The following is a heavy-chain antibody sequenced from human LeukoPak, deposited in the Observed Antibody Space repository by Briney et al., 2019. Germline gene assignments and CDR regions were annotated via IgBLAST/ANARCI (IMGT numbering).Heavy chain of an antibody. D-gene: IGHD2-2*02. CDR3: AKDGFEYCSSSSCYRLDY. V-gene: IGHV3-30*02. J-gene: IGHJ4*02. CDR1: GFTFSSYA. Sequence: GGSLRLSCAVSGFTFSSYAMNWVRQAPGKGLEWVAFIRYDGTNKYYADSVRGRFTISKDNSKNTLYLQMNSLRAEDTAVYYCAKDGFEYCSSSSCYRLDYWGQGTLVTVSS. CDR2: IRYDGTNK.